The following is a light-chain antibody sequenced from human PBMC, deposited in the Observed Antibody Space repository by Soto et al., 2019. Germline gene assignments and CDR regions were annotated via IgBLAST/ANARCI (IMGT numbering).Light chain of an antibody. J-gene: IGLJ2*01. CDR3: SSYTSYSSLV. Sequence: QSALTQPPSVSGSPGQSVTISCTGTSSDVGSYNRVSWYQQPPGTAPKLLIYEVTNRPSGVPDRFSGSKSGNTASLTISGLQAEDEADYFCSSYTSYSSLVFGGGTKLTVL. CDR1: SSDVGSYNR. V-gene: IGLV2-18*02. CDR2: EVT.